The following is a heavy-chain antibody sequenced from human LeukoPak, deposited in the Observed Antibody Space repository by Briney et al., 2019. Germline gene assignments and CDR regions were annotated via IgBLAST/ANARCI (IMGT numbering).Heavy chain of an antibody. V-gene: IGHV3-23*01. CDR3: AKGAAAGLVDWFDP. D-gene: IGHD6-13*01. Sequence: GGSLRLSCAASGFIFSNYALMWVRQAPGKGLEWVSSITGRGDETFYADSVKGRFSLSRDNSKNMLYLQMYSLGAEDTAIYYCAKGAAAGLVDWFDPWGRGTLVTVSS. CDR1: GFIFSNYA. J-gene: IGHJ5*02. CDR2: ITGRGDET.